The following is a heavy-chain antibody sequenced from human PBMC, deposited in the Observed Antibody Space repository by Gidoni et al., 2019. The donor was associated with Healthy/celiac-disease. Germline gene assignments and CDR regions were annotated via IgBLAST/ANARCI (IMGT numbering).Heavy chain of an antibody. CDR1: GCTFSNAW. CDR3: SRGVVGYYDSSGYYSDWYFDL. J-gene: IGHJ2*01. CDR2: IKSKTDGGTT. Sequence: EVQLVESGGGLVKPGGSLRLACAASGCTFSNAWMSWVRQAPGKGLEWVGRIKSKTDGGTTDYAAPVKGRFTISRDDSKNTLYLQMNSLKTEDTAVYYCSRGVVGYYDSSGYYSDWYFDLWGRGTLVTVSS. D-gene: IGHD3-22*01. V-gene: IGHV3-15*01.